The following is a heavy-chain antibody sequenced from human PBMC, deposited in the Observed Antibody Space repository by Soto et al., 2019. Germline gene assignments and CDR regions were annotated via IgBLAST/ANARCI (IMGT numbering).Heavy chain of an antibody. CDR2: IYWNDDK. D-gene: IGHD2-15*01. J-gene: IGHJ2*01. V-gene: IGHV2-5*01. Sequence: QITLKESGPTLVKPTQTLTLTCTFSGFSLSTSGVGVGWIRQPPGKALEWLALIYWNDDKRYSPSLKSRLTITKDTSKSQVVLTMTNMDPVDTATYYCARPYCSGGSCRWFFDLWGRGTLVTVSS. CDR1: GFSLSTSGVG. CDR3: ARPYCSGGSCRWFFDL.